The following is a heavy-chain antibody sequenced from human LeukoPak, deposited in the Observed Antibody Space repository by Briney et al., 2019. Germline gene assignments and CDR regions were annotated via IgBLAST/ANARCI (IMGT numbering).Heavy chain of an antibody. CDR2: INHSGST. CDR1: GGSFSGNY. CDR3: AGSGYYGSGTNDH. V-gene: IGHV4-34*01. D-gene: IGHD3-10*01. J-gene: IGHJ4*02. Sequence: SETLSLTCAVYGGSFSGNYWNWIRQPPGKGLEWIGEINHSGSTNYNPSLKSRVTISVDTSKNQFSLKLSSVTAADTAVYYCAGSGYYGSGTNDHWGQGTLVTVSS.